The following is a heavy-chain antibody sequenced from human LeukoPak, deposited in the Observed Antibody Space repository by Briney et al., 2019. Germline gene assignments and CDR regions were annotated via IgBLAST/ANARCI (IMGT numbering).Heavy chain of an antibody. D-gene: IGHD6-19*01. CDR3: VKHTVAGLDY. CDR1: GFTFSNYF. Sequence: GRSLRLSCAASGFTFSNYFMHWVRQAPGKGLEWVADIASDGSHTFYVESVKGRFTISRDNSKNTLYLQMSSLRAEDTAVYYCVKHTVAGLDYWGQGTLVTVSS. CDR2: IASDGSHT. V-gene: IGHV3-30-3*02. J-gene: IGHJ4*02.